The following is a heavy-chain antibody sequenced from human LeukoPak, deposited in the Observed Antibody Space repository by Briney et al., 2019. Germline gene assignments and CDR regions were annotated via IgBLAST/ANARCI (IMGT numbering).Heavy chain of an antibody. J-gene: IGHJ4*02. CDR1: GYTFTSYY. Sequence: ASVKVSCKASGYTFTSYYMHWVRQAPGQGLEWMGIINPSGGTTSHAQKFQGRVTVTRDTSTSTVYMELSSLRSEDTAVYYCATSGTLFYYFDYWGQGTLVTVSS. D-gene: IGHD2-2*01. V-gene: IGHV1-46*01. CDR3: ATSGTLFYYFDY. CDR2: INPSGGTT.